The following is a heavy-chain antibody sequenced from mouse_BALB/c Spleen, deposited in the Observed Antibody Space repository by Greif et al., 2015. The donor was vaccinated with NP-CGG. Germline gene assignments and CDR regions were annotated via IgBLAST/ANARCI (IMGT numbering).Heavy chain of an antibody. Sequence: EVKLMESGAELVKPGASVKLSCTASGFNIKDTYMHWVKQRPEQGLEWIGRIDPANGNTKYDPKFQGKATITADTSSNTAYLQLSSLTSEDTAVYYCARKLGRGLYFVYWGQGTTLTVSS. J-gene: IGHJ2*01. D-gene: IGHD4-1*01. CDR2: IDPANGNT. CDR3: ARKLGRGLYFVY. CDR1: GFNIKDTY. V-gene: IGHV14-3*02.